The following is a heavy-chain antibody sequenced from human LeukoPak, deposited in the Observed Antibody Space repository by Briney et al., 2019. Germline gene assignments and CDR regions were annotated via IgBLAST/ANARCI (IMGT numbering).Heavy chain of an antibody. V-gene: IGHV3-7*03. J-gene: IGHJ3*02. CDR2: IKQDGSEK. CDR1: GFTFSSYW. D-gene: IGHD2-2*02. CDR3: AKDIQDIVVVPAAIGNAFDI. Sequence: PGGSLRLSCAASGFTFSSYWMSWVRQAPGKGLEWVANIKQDGSEKYYVDSVKGRFTISRDNARNSLYLQMNSLRAEDTALYYCAKDIQDIVVVPAAIGNAFDIWGQGTMVTVSS.